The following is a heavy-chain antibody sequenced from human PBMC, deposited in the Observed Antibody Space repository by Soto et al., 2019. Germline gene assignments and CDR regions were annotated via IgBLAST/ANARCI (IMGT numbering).Heavy chain of an antibody. CDR3: AKADDGHYYDSSGHIDY. Sequence: QVQLVESGGGVAQPGRSLRLSCAASGFTFSSYGMHWVRQAPGKGLEWVAVISYDGSNKYYADSVKGRFTISRDNSKNTLYLQMNSLRAEDTAVYYCAKADDGHYYDSSGHIDYWGQGTLVTVSS. J-gene: IGHJ4*02. CDR1: GFTFSSYG. CDR2: ISYDGSNK. D-gene: IGHD3-22*01. V-gene: IGHV3-30*18.